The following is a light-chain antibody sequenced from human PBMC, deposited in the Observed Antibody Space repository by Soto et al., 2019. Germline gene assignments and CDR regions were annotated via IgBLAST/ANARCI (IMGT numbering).Light chain of an antibody. CDR3: ATWDSSLSAGV. CDR2: DND. V-gene: IGLV1-51*01. J-gene: IGLJ2*01. Sequence: QSALTQPPSVSAAPGQKVTISCSGSSSNIGNNYVSWYQQLPGTAPKLLIYDNDKRPSGIPDRFSGSKSGTSXTLGVTGLQTGDEADYYCATWDSSLSAGVFGGGTKLTVL. CDR1: SSNIGNNY.